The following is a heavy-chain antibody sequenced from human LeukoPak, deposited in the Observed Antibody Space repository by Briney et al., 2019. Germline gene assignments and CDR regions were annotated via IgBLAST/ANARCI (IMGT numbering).Heavy chain of an antibody. J-gene: IGHJ3*01. CDR2: ISAYNGNT. D-gene: IGHD6-19*01. Sequence: AASVKVSCKASGYTFTSYGISWVRQAPGQGLEWMGWISAYNGNTNYAQKLQGRVTMTTDTSTSTAYLELRSLRSDDTAMYYCARGTLLYSSGWYLIGPFDFWGQGTMVTVSS. CDR1: GYTFTSYG. V-gene: IGHV1-18*01. CDR3: ARGTLLYSSGWYLIGPFDF.